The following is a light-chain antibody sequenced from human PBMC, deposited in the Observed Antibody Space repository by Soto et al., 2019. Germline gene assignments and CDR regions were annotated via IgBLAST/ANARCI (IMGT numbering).Light chain of an antibody. V-gene: IGLV2-8*01. J-gene: IGLJ2*01. CDR1: SSDVGGYNY. Sequence: QSVLTQPPSASGSPGQSVTISCTGTSSDVGGYNYVSWYQQHPGKAPKLMIYEVSKRPSGVPDRFSGSKSGNTASLTVSGLQAEDAADYYCSSYAGSNTYVVFGGGTKLTVL. CDR3: SSYAGSNTYVV. CDR2: EVS.